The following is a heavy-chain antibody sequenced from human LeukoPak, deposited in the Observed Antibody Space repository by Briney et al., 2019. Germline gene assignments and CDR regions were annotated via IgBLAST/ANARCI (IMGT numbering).Heavy chain of an antibody. CDR1: EFTFSRYW. D-gene: IGHD1-26*01. CDR3: AGRIFDI. Sequence: GGSLRLSCTASEFTFSRYWMSWVCQAPGKGLEWVANIKEDGSEKYYVDSVKGRFTISRDNAKNSLYLQMNSLRAEDTAVYYCAGRIFDIWGQGTMVTVSS. J-gene: IGHJ3*02. CDR2: IKEDGSEK. V-gene: IGHV3-7*01.